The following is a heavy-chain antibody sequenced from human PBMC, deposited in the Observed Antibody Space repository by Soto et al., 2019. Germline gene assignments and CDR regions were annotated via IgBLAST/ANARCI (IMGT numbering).Heavy chain of an antibody. CDR3: ARMSYFYDKWYFDL. Sequence: PSETLSLTCTVSGASINNNDYYWSWIRQTPGKGLEWIGYVYYSGTTDYIPSLKSRLSMSIDKSQNQFTLKLNSVTAADTATYYCARMSYFYDKWYFDLWGRGTLVTVSS. CDR2: VYYSGTT. CDR1: GASINNNDYY. D-gene: IGHD3-22*01. V-gene: IGHV4-30-4*01. J-gene: IGHJ2*01.